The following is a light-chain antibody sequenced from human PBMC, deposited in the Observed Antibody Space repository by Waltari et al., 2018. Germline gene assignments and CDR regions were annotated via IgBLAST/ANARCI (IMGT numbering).Light chain of an antibody. CDR3: QQYNDWPRT. CDR2: AAS. J-gene: IGKJ1*01. CDR1: QYVNIH. Sequence: EVVMTQSPATLSVSPGESATLSCRASQYVNIHLDWYQQKPGQAPRLLIYAASTRATGVPARFCGSGSGTDFTLTISSLQSEDFAVYYCQQYNDWPRTFGLGTKVEIK. V-gene: IGKV3-15*01.